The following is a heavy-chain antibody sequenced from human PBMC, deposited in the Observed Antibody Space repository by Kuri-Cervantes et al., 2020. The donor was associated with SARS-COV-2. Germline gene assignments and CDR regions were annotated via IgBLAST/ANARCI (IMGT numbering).Heavy chain of an antibody. V-gene: IGHV3-73*01. J-gene: IGHJ6*02. D-gene: IGHD2-15*01. Sequence: GGSLRLSCAASGFTFSNAWMSWVRQAPGKGLEWVGRLRSRAYNFATAYGVSVKDRFTISRDGSRNTVYLQMSSLKTEDTAVYFCTRSFGGTPPFFYGMDVWGQGTTVTFSS. CDR2: LRSRAYNFAT. CDR1: GFTFSNAW. CDR3: TRSFGGTPPFFYGMDV.